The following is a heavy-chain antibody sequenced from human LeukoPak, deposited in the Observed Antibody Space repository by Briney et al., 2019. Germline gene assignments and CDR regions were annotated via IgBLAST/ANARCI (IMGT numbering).Heavy chain of an antibody. CDR1: GLTFSSES. Sequence: GGSLTLSCAASGLTFSSESMNWVRQDPGKWLEWLSSITRRSRYTYYAHSRTGRLTISRVNAKNSFYLQMNSLRAEDTAIYYCARVPIASAASGGDSWGQGTLVTVS. J-gene: IGHJ4*02. D-gene: IGHD6-13*01. CDR2: ITRRSRYT. V-gene: IGHV3-21*01. CDR3: ARVPIASAASGGDS.